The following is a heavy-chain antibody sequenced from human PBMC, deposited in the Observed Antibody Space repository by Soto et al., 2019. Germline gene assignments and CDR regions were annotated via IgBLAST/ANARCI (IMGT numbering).Heavy chain of an antibody. V-gene: IGHV1-69*13. Sequence: SVKVSCKVSGGTFSSYTFSWVRQAPGQGLEWMGGIIPIFHTTNYAQKLQDRLTITADDSTSTVYMDLSSLKSEDTAVYYCARGNSGTYYSHFDLWGQGTLVTVSS. D-gene: IGHD1-26*01. CDR2: IIPIFHTT. CDR1: GGTFSSYT. J-gene: IGHJ4*02. CDR3: ARGNSGTYYSHFDL.